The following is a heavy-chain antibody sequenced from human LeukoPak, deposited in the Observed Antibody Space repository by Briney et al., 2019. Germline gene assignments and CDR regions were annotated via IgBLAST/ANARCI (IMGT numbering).Heavy chain of an antibody. V-gene: IGHV3-30-3*01. CDR3: ARDQSSSWPFNWFDP. CDR1: GFTFSSYA. CDR2: ISYDGSNK. J-gene: IGHJ5*02. D-gene: IGHD6-13*01. Sequence: PGGSLRLSCAASGFTFSSYAMNWVRQAPGKGLEWVALISYDGSNKYYVDFVKGRFTISRDNSKNTLYLQMNSLRAEDTAVYYCARDQSSSWPFNWFDPWGPGTLVIVSS.